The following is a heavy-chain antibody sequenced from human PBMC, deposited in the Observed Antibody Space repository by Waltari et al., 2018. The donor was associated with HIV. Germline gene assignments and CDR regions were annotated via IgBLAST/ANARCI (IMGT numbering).Heavy chain of an antibody. D-gene: IGHD1-7*01. J-gene: IGHJ5*02. CDR3: AHRRVGQSTIIGTTSWFGP. CDR1: GFSLTTSGVG. Sequence: QITLKESGPTVVKPTQTLTLTCAFSGFSLTTSGVGVGWIRQPPGKALEWLALIYWDDDKRYNPSLNTRLTIVKDTSKNQVVLTMTNMDPVDTATYYCAHRRVGQSTIIGTTSWFGPWGQGILVTVSS. V-gene: IGHV2-5*02. CDR2: IYWDDDK.